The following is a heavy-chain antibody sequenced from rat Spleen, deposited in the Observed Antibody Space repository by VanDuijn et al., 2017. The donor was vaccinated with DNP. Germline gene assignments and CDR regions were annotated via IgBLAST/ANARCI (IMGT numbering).Heavy chain of an antibody. CDR2: IWTGGST. CDR1: GFSLTTYN. J-gene: IGHJ1*01. V-gene: IGHV2-30*01. Sequence: QVQLKESGPGLVQPSQTLSLTCTVSGFSLTTYNVHWVRQPTGKGLEWMGIIWTGGSTYYNSALKSRLSISRDTSKRQVFLKMNSLQPEDTGTYYCARHKNWYFDFWGPGTMVTVSS. CDR3: ARHKNWYFDF.